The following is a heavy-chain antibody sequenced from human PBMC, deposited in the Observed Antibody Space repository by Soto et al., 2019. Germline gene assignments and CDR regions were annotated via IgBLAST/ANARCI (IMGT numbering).Heavy chain of an antibody. CDR1: GGSISSGGYY. V-gene: IGHV4-31*03. CDR3: ARDRGYDSSGYYYVPDAFDI. Sequence: SETLSLTCTVSGGSISSGGYYWSWIRQHPGKGLEWIGYIYYSGSTYYNPSLKSRVTISVDTSKNQFSLKLSSVTAADTAVYYCARDRGYDSSGYYYVPDAFDIWGQGTMVTVSS. CDR2: IYYSGST. J-gene: IGHJ3*02. D-gene: IGHD3-22*01.